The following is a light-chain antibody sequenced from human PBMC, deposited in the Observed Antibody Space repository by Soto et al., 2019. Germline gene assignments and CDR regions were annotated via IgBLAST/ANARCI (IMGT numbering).Light chain of an antibody. V-gene: IGLV2-23*01. CDR2: EGI. Sequence: QSVLTQPASVSGSLGQSITISCTGTSSDVGGYKFVSWYQHPPGIAPKLLIYEGIKRPSGISNRFSASKSGSTASLTISGLQDEDEADYYCCSYAHSTMVFGGGTKLTVL. CDR3: CSYAHSTMV. J-gene: IGLJ3*02. CDR1: SSDVGGYKF.